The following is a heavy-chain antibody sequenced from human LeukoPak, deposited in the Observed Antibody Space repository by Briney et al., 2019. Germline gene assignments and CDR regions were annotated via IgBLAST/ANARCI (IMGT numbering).Heavy chain of an antibody. J-gene: IGHJ6*02. CDR3: ARIGLTVTSCYYYGMDV. Sequence: GASVKVSCKASGYTFTNYGISWVRQAPGQGLEWMGWIITHNGNRNYAQKFQGRVTMTTDTSTSTAYMELRSLRADDTAVFYCARIGLTVTSCYYYGMDVWGQGTTVTVSS. V-gene: IGHV1-18*01. D-gene: IGHD4-17*01. CDR1: GYTFTNYG. CDR2: IITHNGNR.